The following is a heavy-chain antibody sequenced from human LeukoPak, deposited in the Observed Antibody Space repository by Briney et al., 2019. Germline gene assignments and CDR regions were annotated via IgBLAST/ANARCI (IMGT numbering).Heavy chain of an antibody. CDR3: ARGVISRGGAFDI. V-gene: IGHV1-18*01. CDR1: GYTFTGYG. D-gene: IGHD3-3*01. CDR2: ISAYNGNT. Sequence: ASVKVSCKASGYTFTGYGLDWARQAPGQGLEWMGWISAYNGNTNYAQKLQDRVTMTTDTSTSTAYMELRSLRSDDTAVYYCARGVISRGGAFDIWGQGTMVTVSS. J-gene: IGHJ3*02.